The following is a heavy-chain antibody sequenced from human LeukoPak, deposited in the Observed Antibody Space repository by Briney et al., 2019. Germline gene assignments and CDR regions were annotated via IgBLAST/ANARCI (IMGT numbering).Heavy chain of an antibody. D-gene: IGHD5/OR15-5a*01. Sequence: TGGSLRLSCAASGFTLKTYAMTWVRQAPGKGLEWVSIIGGINPDTYYVESVKGRFTISRDNSKNTLFLQMNGLRVEDTAVYYCARSLSVNSWDSWGQGTRVTVSS. CDR1: GFTLKTYA. V-gene: IGHV3-23*01. CDR2: IGGINPDT. J-gene: IGHJ5*01. CDR3: ARSLSVNSWDS.